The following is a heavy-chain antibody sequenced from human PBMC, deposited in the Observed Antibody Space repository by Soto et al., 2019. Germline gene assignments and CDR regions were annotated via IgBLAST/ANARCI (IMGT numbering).Heavy chain of an antibody. CDR2: IYYSGST. CDR3: ARYSSFYFDY. J-gene: IGHJ4*02. D-gene: IGHD6-6*01. CDR1: GGSISSSDDY. Sequence: LSLTFTVSGGSISSSDDYWSWIRQPPGKGLEWIGYIYYSGSTNYNPSLKSRVTISVDTSKNQFSLQLSSVTAADTAVYYCARYSSFYFDYWGQGTLVTVSS. V-gene: IGHV4-30-4*01.